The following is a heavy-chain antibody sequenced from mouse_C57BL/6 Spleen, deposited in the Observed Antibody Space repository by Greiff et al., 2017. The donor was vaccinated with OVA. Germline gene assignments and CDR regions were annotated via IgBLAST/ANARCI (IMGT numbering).Heavy chain of an antibody. CDR1: GFTFSSYA. CDR3: AREGQLRLLFAY. CDR2: ISDGGSYT. V-gene: IGHV5-4*01. Sequence: EVNVVESGGGLVKPGGSLKLSCAASGFTFSSYAMSWVRQTPEKRLEWVATISDGGSYTYYPDNVKGRFTISRDNAKNNLYLQMSHLKSEDTAMYYCAREGQLRLLFAYWGQGTLVTVSA. J-gene: IGHJ3*01. D-gene: IGHD3-2*02.